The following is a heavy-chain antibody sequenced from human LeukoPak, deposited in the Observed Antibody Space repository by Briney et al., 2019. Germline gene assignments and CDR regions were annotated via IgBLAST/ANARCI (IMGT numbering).Heavy chain of an antibody. Sequence: PSETLSLTCAVSGYSISSGYYWGWIRQPPGKGLEWIGSSYHSGSTYYNPSLKSRVTISVDTSKNQFSLKLSSVTAADTAVYYCARHGYSSGWYLFAFDPWGQGTLVTASS. J-gene: IGHJ5*02. V-gene: IGHV4-38-2*01. CDR2: SYHSGST. CDR3: ARHGYSSGWYLFAFDP. D-gene: IGHD6-19*01. CDR1: GYSISSGYY.